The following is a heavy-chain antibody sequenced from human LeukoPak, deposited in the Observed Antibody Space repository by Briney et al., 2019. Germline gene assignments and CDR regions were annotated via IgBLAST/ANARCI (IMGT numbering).Heavy chain of an antibody. CDR2: ISGNSGSI. V-gene: IGHV3-9*01. CDR1: GFTFDNYA. Sequence: GRSLRLSCAASGFTFDNYAMHWVRQAPGKGLEWVSGISGNSGSIGYADSVKGRFTISRDNAKNSLYLQMNSLRAEETALYYCSKGRDSAAAVEYIQNWGQGTLVTVSS. D-gene: IGHD6-13*01. CDR3: SKGRDSAAAVEYIQN. J-gene: IGHJ1*01.